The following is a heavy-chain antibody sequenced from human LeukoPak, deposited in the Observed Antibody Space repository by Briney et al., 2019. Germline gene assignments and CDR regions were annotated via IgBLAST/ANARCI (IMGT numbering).Heavy chain of an antibody. CDR3: ARADSLTGTTLHFDY. D-gene: IGHD1-7*01. CDR2: ISGNSADI. CDR1: GFTFTDYY. V-gene: IGHV3-11*06. J-gene: IGHJ4*02. Sequence: GGSLRLSCVVSGFTFTDYYMTWVRQAPGKGLEWLSYISGNSADINYLDSVKSRITINPDTSKNHFSLQLNSVTPEDTVVYYCARADSLTGTTLHFDYWGQGTLVTVSS.